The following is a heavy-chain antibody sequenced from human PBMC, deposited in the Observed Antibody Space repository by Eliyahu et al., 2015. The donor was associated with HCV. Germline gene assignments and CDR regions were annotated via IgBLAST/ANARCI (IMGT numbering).Heavy chain of an antibody. V-gene: IGHV4-31*03. Sequence: QVQLQESGPGLVKPSQTLSLTCTVSGGSIXXGGYXWXWIRQHPGKGLEWIGYIYYSGSTYYNPSLKSRVTISVDTSKNQFSLKLSSVTAADTAVYYCARAGRYYDSSGYPRGTWFDPWGQGTLVTVSS. D-gene: IGHD3-22*01. J-gene: IGHJ5*02. CDR2: IYYSGST. CDR1: GGSIXXGGYX. CDR3: ARAGRYYDSSGYPRGTWFDP.